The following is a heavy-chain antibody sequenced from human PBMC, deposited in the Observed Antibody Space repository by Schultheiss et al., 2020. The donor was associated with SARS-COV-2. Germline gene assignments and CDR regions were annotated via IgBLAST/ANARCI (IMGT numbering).Heavy chain of an antibody. V-gene: IGHV1-18*01. D-gene: IGHD6-19*01. CDR3: ARDPYSSGWYGFANFDY. CDR1: GYTFTSYG. Sequence: ASVKVSCKASGYTFTSYGISWVRQAPGQGLEWMGWISAYNGNTNYAQKLQGRVTMTTDTSTSTAYMELRSLRSDDTAVYYCARDPYSSGWYGFANFDYWGQGTLVTVSS. CDR2: ISAYNGNT. J-gene: IGHJ4*02.